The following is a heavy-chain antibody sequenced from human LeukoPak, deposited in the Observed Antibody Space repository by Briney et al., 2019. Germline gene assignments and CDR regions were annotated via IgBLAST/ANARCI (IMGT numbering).Heavy chain of an antibody. V-gene: IGHV4-31*03. J-gene: IGHJ6*04. CDR2: ICYSGST. Sequence: PSQTLSLTCTLAGRSISSGGYYWGWLRQHPGKGLEWIGYICYSGSTYSNPSLKSRVTISVDTSKNQFSLKLSSVTAADTAVYYCARDGDYYGSGSYYYGMDVWGKRNTVTVSS. D-gene: IGHD3-10*01. CDR3: ARDGDYYGSGSYYYGMDV. CDR1: GRSISSGGYY.